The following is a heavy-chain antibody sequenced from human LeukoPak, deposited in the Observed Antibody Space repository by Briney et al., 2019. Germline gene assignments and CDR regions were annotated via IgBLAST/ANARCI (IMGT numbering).Heavy chain of an antibody. CDR3: ARDIIPLLGYRSSTSCYDYYYYGMDV. CDR1: GYTFTSYG. V-gene: IGHV1-18*01. Sequence: ASVKVSCKASGYTFTSYGISWVRQAPGQGLEWMGWISAYNGNTNYAQKLQGRVTMTTDTSTSTAYMELRSLRSDDTAVYYCARDIIPLLGYRSSTSCYDYYYYGMDVWGQGTTVTVSS. J-gene: IGHJ6*02. D-gene: IGHD2-2*01. CDR2: ISAYNGNT.